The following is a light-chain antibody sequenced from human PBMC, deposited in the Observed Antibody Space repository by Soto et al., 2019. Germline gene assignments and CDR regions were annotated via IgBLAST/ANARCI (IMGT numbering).Light chain of an antibody. Sequence: DIRMTQSPSTLSASVGDRVTITCRARQSISSWLAWYQQKTGKAPKVLIYDASKLESGVPSRFSGSGSGLEFTLTISSLQPDDFATYYCQQYNSYSLTVGGGTKVEIK. CDR1: QSISSW. V-gene: IGKV1-5*01. CDR3: QQYNSYSLT. J-gene: IGKJ4*01. CDR2: DAS.